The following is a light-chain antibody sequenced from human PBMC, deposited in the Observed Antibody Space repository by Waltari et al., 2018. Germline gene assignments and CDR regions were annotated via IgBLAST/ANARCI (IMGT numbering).Light chain of an antibody. Sequence: DIQMTQSPSSLSASVGDRVTITCRASQTINKYLNWYQKKPGRAPKVLISVISYLHTGVPSRFSGSGSGTDFTLTISSLQPEDFATYYCQQSDSLPLTFGGGTKVDI. CDR1: QTINKY. CDR2: VIS. J-gene: IGKJ4*01. V-gene: IGKV1-39*01. CDR3: QQSDSLPLT.